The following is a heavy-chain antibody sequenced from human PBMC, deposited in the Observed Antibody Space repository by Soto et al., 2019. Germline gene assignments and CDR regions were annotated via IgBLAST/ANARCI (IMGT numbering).Heavy chain of an antibody. CDR1: GFNLDSYA. J-gene: IGHJ1*01. D-gene: IGHD3-10*01. V-gene: IGHV3-30*03. CDR3: ARDYGALPADRFQY. CDR2: ISYDGKNI. Sequence: ESVGGVVQPGRSLRLSCAASGFNLDSYAMNWLRQAPGKGHEWVATISYDGKNIYYADFVRGRFTISKDNSNNTLYLRLSSLIPEDTAIYYWARDYGALPADRFQYWGQGTLVTVSS.